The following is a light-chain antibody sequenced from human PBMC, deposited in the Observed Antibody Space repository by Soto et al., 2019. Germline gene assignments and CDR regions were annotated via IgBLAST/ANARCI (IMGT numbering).Light chain of an antibody. CDR1: NIGSKS. V-gene: IGLV3-21*02. J-gene: IGLJ2*01. Sequence: SYELTQPPSVSVAPGQTARITCGGNNIGSKSVHWYQQKPGQAPVLVVYDVSDRPSGIPERFSGSNSGNTATLTISRVEAGDEADYSCQVWDSSSDHPVFGGGTTLTVL. CDR2: DVS. CDR3: QVWDSSSDHPV.